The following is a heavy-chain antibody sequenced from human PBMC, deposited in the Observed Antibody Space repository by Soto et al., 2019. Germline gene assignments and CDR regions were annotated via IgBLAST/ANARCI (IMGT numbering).Heavy chain of an antibody. V-gene: IGHV3-74*01. CDR2: INSDGSST. CDR3: AREGVAAAVNWFDP. D-gene: IGHD6-13*01. CDR1: GFTFSSYW. J-gene: IGHJ5*02. Sequence: PGGSLSLSCAASGFTFSSYWMHWVRQAPGKGLVWVSRINSDGSSTSYADSVKGRFTISRDNAKNTLYLQMNSLRAEDTAVYYCAREGVAAAVNWFDPWGQGTLVTVSS.